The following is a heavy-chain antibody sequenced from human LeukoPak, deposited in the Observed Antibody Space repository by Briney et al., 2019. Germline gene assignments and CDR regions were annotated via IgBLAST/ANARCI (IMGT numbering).Heavy chain of an antibody. Sequence: ASVKVSCKASGYSFTNYVIHWVRQAPGRRLEWMGWINAGNGNRIYSQKLQGRVTITRDTSASTAYMELNSLISEDTAVYYCARFLGDAAAPGYWGQGTLVTVSS. J-gene: IGHJ4*02. CDR2: INAGNGNR. D-gene: IGHD6-13*01. CDR3: ARFLGDAAAPGY. V-gene: IGHV1-3*01. CDR1: GYSFTNYV.